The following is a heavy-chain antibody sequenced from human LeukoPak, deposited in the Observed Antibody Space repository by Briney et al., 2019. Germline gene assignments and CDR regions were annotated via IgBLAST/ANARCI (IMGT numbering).Heavy chain of an antibody. D-gene: IGHD5-24*01. V-gene: IGHV3-9*01. CDR1: GFTFDDYA. Sequence: PGRSLRLSCAASGFTFDDYAMHWVRQAPGKGLEWVSGISWNSGSIGYADSVKGRFTISRDNSKNSLYLQMNSLRTEDTALYYCAKGDGYKPPDYYYYYGMDVWGQGTMVTVSS. CDR3: AKGDGYKPPDYYYYYGMDV. J-gene: IGHJ6*02. CDR2: ISWNSGSI.